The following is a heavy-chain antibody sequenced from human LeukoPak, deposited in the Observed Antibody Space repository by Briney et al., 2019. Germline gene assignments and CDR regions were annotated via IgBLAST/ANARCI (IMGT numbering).Heavy chain of an antibody. Sequence: SETLSLTCTVSGDSITSAGYYWTWVRQYPGKGLEWIGYIYNAGSTYYNPSLKSRVTTSLDTSKDQFSLRLSSVTAADTAVYYCARSSLMVGATLFDYWGQGTLVTVSS. J-gene: IGHJ4*02. CDR2: IYNAGST. CDR1: GDSITSAGYY. V-gene: IGHV4-31*03. CDR3: ARSSLMVGATLFDY. D-gene: IGHD1-26*01.